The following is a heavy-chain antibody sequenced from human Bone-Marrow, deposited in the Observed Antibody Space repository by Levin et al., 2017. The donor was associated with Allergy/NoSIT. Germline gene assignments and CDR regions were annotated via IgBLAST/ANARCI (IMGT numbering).Heavy chain of an antibody. CDR2: IDWDDHK. CDR1: GFSLSTSGMR. V-gene: IGHV2-70*04. CDR3: ARTTVPLGSGTYSFDY. Sequence: TLSLTCTFSGFSLSTSGMRVSWIRQPPGKALEWLARIDWDDHKFYSTSLKTRLTISKVTSKNQVVLTMTNMDPVDTATYYCARTTVPLGSGTYSFDYWGQGTLVTVSS. D-gene: IGHD3-10*01. J-gene: IGHJ4*02.